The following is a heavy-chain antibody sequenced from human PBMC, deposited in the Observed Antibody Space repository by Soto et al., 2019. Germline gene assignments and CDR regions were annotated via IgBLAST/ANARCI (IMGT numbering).Heavy chain of an antibody. J-gene: IGHJ6*03. Sequence: GGSLRLSCAASGFTFSTYGMSWVRQAPGKGLEWVSGISASGGSTYYADSVKGRFTISRDNSKNTLYLQMNSLRAEDTAVYYCAIVRGGRHYDILTGYYYYYYMDVWGKGTTVTVSS. CDR1: GFTFSTYG. CDR2: ISASGGST. V-gene: IGHV3-23*01. D-gene: IGHD3-9*01. CDR3: AIVRGGRHYDILTGYYYYYYMDV.